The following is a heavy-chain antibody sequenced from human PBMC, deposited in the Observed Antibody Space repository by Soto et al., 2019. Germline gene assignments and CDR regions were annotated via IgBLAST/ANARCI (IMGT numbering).Heavy chain of an antibody. CDR2: IYYSGST. J-gene: IGHJ6*02. CDR3: ARDLGYYDFWSGSLGPYGMDV. D-gene: IGHD3-3*01. V-gene: IGHV4-59*01. Sequence: SETLSLTCTVSGGSISSYYWGWIRQPPGKGLEWIGYIYYSGSTNYNPSLKSRVTISVDTSKNQFSLKLSSVTAADTAVYYCARDLGYYDFWSGSLGPYGMDVWGQGTTVTVSS. CDR1: GGSISSYY.